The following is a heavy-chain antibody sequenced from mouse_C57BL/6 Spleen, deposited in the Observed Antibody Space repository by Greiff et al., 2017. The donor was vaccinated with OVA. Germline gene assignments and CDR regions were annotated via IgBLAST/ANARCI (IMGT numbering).Heavy chain of an antibody. D-gene: IGHD2-4*01. J-gene: IGHJ4*01. CDR3: ARSDYYDYVYSMDY. Sequence: VQLQQSGAELMKPGASVKLSCKATGYTFTGYWIEWVKQRPGHGLEWIGEILPGSGSTNYNAKFKGKATFTADTSSNTAYMQLSSPTTEDSAIYYCARSDYYDYVYSMDYWGQGTSVTVSS. V-gene: IGHV1-9*01. CDR2: ILPGSGST. CDR1: GYTFTGYW.